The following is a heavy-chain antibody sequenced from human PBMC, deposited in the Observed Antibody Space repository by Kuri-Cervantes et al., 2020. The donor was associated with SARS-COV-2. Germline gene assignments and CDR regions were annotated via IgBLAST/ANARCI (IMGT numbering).Heavy chain of an antibody. D-gene: IGHD2-2*01. CDR1: GGTFSSYA. CDR2: ISGYNDNA. CDR3: ASEMENGPGDGLVVPAAIDY. V-gene: IGHV1-18*01. Sequence: ASVKVSCKASGGTFSSYAISWVRQAPGQGLEWMGWISGYNDNANYAENLQDRVTLTTDTSTRTAYMELRSLTSDDTAVYYCASEMENGPGDGLVVPAAIDYWGQGTLVTVSS. J-gene: IGHJ4*02.